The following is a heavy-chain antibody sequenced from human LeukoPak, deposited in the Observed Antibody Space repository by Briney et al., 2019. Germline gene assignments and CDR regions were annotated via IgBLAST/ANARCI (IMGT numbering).Heavy chain of an antibody. D-gene: IGHD2-15*01. CDR3: ARQPRDFRYCSGGSCFRLYYFDY. Sequence: SETLSLTCAVYGGSFSGYYWSRIRQPPGKGLEWIGEINHSGSTNYNPSLKSRVTISVDTSKNQFSLKLSSVTAADTAVYYCARQPRDFRYCSGGSCFRLYYFDYWGQGTLVTVSS. V-gene: IGHV4-34*01. J-gene: IGHJ4*02. CDR1: GGSFSGYY. CDR2: INHSGST.